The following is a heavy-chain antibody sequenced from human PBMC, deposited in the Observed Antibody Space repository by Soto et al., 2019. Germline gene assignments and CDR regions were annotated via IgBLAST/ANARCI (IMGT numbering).Heavy chain of an antibody. D-gene: IGHD2-2*01. CDR3: ARQSYCSSTSCYGLHYYYGMDV. CDR1: GGSISSSSYY. CDR2: IYYSGST. J-gene: IGHJ6*02. Sequence: QLQLQESGPGLVKPSETLSLTCTVSGGSISSSSYYWGWIRQPPGKGLEWIGSIYYSGSTYYNPSLKSRVTISVDTSKNQFSLKLSSVTAADTAVYYCARQSYCSSTSCYGLHYYYGMDVWGQGTTVTVSS. V-gene: IGHV4-39*01.